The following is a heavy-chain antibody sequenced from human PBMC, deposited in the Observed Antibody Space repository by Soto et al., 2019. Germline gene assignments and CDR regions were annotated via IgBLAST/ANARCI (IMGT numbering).Heavy chain of an antibody. CDR1: GFTLSGYA. CDR3: AGRARPDFYYMDV. D-gene: IGHD6-6*01. V-gene: IGHV3-64*01. Sequence: EVQLAESGGGLAQPGGSLRLSCAASGFTLSGYAMDWVRQAPGKGLEYVSGISSNGVGTYYANSVQGRFTISRDNSKNPVYLQRGSLRPEDMAVYYCAGRARPDFYYMDVWGKGPTVTVSS. CDR2: ISSNGVGT. J-gene: IGHJ6*03.